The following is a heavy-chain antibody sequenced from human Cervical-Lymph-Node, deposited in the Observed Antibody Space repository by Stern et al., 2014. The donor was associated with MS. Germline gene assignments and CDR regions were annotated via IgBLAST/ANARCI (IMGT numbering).Heavy chain of an antibody. CDR3: ARETGGQVYSSGWYTFDY. J-gene: IGHJ4*02. CDR2: INTNTGNP. Sequence: QVQLVQSGSELKKPGASVKVSCKASGYTFTSYAMNWVRQAPGQGLEWMGWINTNTGNPTYAQCFTGLFVFSLDSSFSTAYLQISSLKAEDTAVYYCARETGGQVYSSGWYTFDYWGQGTLVTVSS. V-gene: IGHV7-4-1*02. CDR1: GYTFTSYA. D-gene: IGHD6-19*01.